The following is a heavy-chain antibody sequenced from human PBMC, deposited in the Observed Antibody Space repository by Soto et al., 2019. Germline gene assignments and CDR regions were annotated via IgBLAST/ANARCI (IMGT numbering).Heavy chain of an antibody. CDR1: GFTFSSYA. CDR2: ISGSGGST. J-gene: IGHJ4*02. Sequence: GGSLRLSCAASGFTFSSYAMSWVRQAPGKGLEWVSAISGSGGSTYYADSVKGRFTISRDNSKNTLYLQMNSLRAEDTAVYYCAKGRWGYYDSSGYYPIDYWGQGTLVTVSS. V-gene: IGHV3-23*01. D-gene: IGHD3-22*01. CDR3: AKGRWGYYDSSGYYPIDY.